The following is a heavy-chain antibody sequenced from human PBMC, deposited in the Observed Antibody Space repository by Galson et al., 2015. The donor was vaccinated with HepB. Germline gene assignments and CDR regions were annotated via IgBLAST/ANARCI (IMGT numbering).Heavy chain of an antibody. D-gene: IGHD3-22*01. CDR3: ARGPYDSSGYYPY. CDR2: ISYDGSNK. V-gene: IGHV3-30*04. Sequence: SLRLSCAASGFTFSSYAMHWVRQAPGKGLEWVAVISYDGSNKYYADSVKGRFTISRDNSKNTLYLQMNSLRAEDTAVYYCARGPYDSSGYYPYWGQGTLVTVSS. J-gene: IGHJ4*02. CDR1: GFTFSSYA.